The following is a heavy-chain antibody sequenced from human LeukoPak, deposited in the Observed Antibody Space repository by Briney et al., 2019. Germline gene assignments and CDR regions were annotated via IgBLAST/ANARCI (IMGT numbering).Heavy chain of an antibody. V-gene: IGHV3-33*06. D-gene: IGHD6-6*01. CDR2: IWYDGSNK. CDR1: GFTFSNYG. Sequence: GRSLRLSCAVSGFTFSNYGMHWVRQAPGKGLEGVAVIWYDGSNKYYADSVKGRFTISRDNSKNTLYLQMNSLRAEDTSEYYCAKRGSAWDLDFWGQGIRVTVFS. J-gene: IGHJ4*02. CDR3: AKRGSAWDLDF.